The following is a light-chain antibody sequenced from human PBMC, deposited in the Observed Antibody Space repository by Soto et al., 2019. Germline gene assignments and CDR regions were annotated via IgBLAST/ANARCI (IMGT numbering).Light chain of an antibody. V-gene: IGLV4-69*01. J-gene: IGLJ1*01. Sequence: QLVLTQSPSASASLGASVNITCTRSSGHSSYAIAWHQQQPEKGPRYLMKLNSDGSHSKGDGIPDRFSGSSSGAERYLTIASLQSEDEADYYCQTWGTGIHYVFGTGTKLTVL. CDR2: LNSDGSH. CDR3: QTWGTGIHYV. CDR1: SGHSSYA.